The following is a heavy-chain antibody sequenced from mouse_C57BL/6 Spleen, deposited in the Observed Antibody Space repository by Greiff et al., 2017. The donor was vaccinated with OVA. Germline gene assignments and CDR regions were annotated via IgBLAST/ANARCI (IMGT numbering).Heavy chain of an antibody. V-gene: IGHV1-26*01. J-gene: IGHJ4*01. CDR2: INPNNGGT. CDR3: ARGGSSSSYAMDY. D-gene: IGHD1-1*01. Sequence: EVKLVESGPELVKPGASVKISCKASGYTFTDYYMNWVKQSHGKSLEWIGDINPNNGGTSYNQKFKGKATLTVDKSSSTAYMELRSLTSEDSAVYYCARGGSSSSYAMDYWGQGTSVTVSS. CDR1: GYTFTDYY.